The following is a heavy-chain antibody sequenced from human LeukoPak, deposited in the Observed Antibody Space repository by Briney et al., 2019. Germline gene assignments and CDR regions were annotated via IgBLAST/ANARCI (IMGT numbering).Heavy chain of an antibody. CDR1: GFTVSSNY. J-gene: IGHJ4*02. CDR3: ASGWYASYYFDY. V-gene: IGHV3-66*01. Sequence: GGSLRLSCAASGFTVSSNYMSWVRQAPGKGLEWVSVIYSGGSTYYADSVKDRFTISRDNSKNTLYLQMNSLRAEDTAVYYCASGWYASYYFDYWGQGTLVTVSS. CDR2: IYSGGST. D-gene: IGHD6-19*01.